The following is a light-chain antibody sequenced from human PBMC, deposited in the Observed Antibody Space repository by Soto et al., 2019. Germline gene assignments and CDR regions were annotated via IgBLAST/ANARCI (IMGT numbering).Light chain of an antibody. J-gene: IGKJ4*01. CDR3: QQYGSSPPVT. Sequence: EIVLTQSPGTLSLSPGERATLSCRASQSVSRSYLAWYQQKPGQAPRLLIYGASSRATGIPDRFSGSGSGTDFTLTISRLEPEDFAVYSCQQYGSSPPVTFGGGTKVEIK. CDR1: QSVSRSY. CDR2: GAS. V-gene: IGKV3-20*01.